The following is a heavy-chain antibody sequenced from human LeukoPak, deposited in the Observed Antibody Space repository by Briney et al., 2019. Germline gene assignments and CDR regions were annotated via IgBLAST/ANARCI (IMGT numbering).Heavy chain of an antibody. Sequence: GGSLRLSCAASGFSFSTQRMHWVRQAPGKGLVWVSYINIDERITGYADSVKGRFTISRDNAKNTLYLQMNSLRAEDTAVYYCARDRGPRTGFMVREAYDYWGQGTLVTVSS. CDR3: ARDRGPRTGFMVREAYDY. D-gene: IGHD3-10*01. J-gene: IGHJ4*02. CDR2: INIDERIT. CDR1: GFSFSTQR. V-gene: IGHV3-74*01.